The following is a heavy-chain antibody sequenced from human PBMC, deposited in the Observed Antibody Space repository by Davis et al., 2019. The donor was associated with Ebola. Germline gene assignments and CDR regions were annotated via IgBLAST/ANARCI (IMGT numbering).Heavy chain of an antibody. Sequence: ASVKVSCKASGYTFTNYYMHWVRQAPGQGLEWMGVVNPIGGITTFAQKFQGRVTMTRDTSTSTVYMELSSLRAEDTAVYYCAKDYFDYWGQGTLVTVSS. CDR2: VNPIGGIT. CDR3: AKDYFDY. V-gene: IGHV1-46*01. J-gene: IGHJ4*02. CDR1: GYTFTNYY.